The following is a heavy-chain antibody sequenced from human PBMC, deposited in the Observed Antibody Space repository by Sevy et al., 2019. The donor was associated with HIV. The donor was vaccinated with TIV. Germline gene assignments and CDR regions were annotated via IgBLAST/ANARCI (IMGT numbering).Heavy chain of an antibody. D-gene: IGHD3-10*01. Sequence: ASVKVSCKASGYTFTGYYMHWVRQAPGQGLEWMGWINPNSGGTNYAQKFQGRVTMTRDTSISTAYMELSRLRSDDTAVYYCARGGVTMVRGVTRHHYYYYGMDVWGQGTTVTVSS. J-gene: IGHJ6*02. CDR1: GYTFTGYY. CDR2: INPNSGGT. CDR3: ARGGVTMVRGVTRHHYYYYGMDV. V-gene: IGHV1-2*02.